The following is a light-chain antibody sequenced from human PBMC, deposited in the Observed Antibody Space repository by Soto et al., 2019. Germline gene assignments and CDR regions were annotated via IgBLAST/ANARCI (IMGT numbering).Light chain of an antibody. CDR3: QQYGNSPLT. CDR2: GAS. CDR1: QSVSSSF. J-gene: IGKJ4*01. Sequence: EMVLTQSPGTLPLSPGERATLSCRASQSVSSSFLSWYQQKPGQAPRLLIYGASSRATGIPDRFSGSGSGTDFTLTISRREPEDVAVYYCQQYGNSPLTLGGGTKVEIK. V-gene: IGKV3-20*01.